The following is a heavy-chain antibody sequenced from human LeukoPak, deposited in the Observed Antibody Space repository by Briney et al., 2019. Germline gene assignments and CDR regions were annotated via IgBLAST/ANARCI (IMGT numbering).Heavy chain of an antibody. V-gene: IGHV3-20*04. D-gene: IGHD3-3*01. CDR2: IYWNGDRI. CDR3: ARSRITIFGVITRGAFDI. J-gene: IGHJ3*02. Sequence: GGSLRLSCAASGFTFDDYGMNWVRQAPGKGLEWVSGIYWNGDRIGYADSVKGRFTISRDNAKNSLYLQMNSLRAEDTALYYCARSRITIFGVITRGAFDIWGQGTMVTVSS. CDR1: GFTFDDYG.